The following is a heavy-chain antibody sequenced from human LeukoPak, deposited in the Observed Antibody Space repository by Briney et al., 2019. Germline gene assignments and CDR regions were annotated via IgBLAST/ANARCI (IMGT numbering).Heavy chain of an antibody. CDR2: ISYDGSNK. CDR3: AKDDQWLVQDNDAFDI. Sequence: GGSLRLSCAASGFTFSSYGMHWVRQAPGKGLEWVAVISYDGSNKYYADSVKGRFTISRDNSKNTLYLQMNSLRAEDTAVYYCAKDDQWLVQDNDAFDIWGQGTMVTVSS. V-gene: IGHV3-30*18. D-gene: IGHD6-19*01. CDR1: GFTFSSYG. J-gene: IGHJ3*02.